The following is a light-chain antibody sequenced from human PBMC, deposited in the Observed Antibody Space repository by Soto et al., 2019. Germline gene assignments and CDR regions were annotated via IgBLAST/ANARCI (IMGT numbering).Light chain of an antibody. CDR2: GAS. CDR1: QSVSSSY. V-gene: IGKV3-20*01. CDR3: QQYGSSTGWT. Sequence: EIVLTQSPGTLSLSPGERATLSCRASQSVSSSYLAWYQQKPGQAPRLLIYGASSRATRIPDRFSGSGSGTDFTLTISRLEPEDFAVYYCQQYGSSTGWTFGQGTKVDIK. J-gene: IGKJ1*01.